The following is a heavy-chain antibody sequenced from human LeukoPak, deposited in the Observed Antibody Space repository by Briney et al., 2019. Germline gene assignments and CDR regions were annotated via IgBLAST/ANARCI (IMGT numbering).Heavy chain of an antibody. Sequence: GGSLRLSCAASGFTFSSYSLNWVHQAPGKGLEWVSVISSSSITIYYADSVKGRFTISRDNAEKSLYLQMNSLRADDTAVYYCARDRGGSYSAIDYWGQGTLVTVSS. D-gene: IGHD2-15*01. CDR1: GFTFSSYS. CDR2: ISSSSITI. J-gene: IGHJ4*02. CDR3: ARDRGGSYSAIDY. V-gene: IGHV3-48*04.